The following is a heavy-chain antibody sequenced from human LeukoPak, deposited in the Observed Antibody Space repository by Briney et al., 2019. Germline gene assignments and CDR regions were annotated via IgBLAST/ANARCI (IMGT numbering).Heavy chain of an antibody. Sequence: PGGSLRLSCAASGFTFSSYGMHWVRQAPGKGLEWVAVIWYDGSNKYYADSVKGRFTISRDDSKNTVYVQMNSLRVEDTAVYYCARDRGGLKGYFDYWGQGTLVTVSS. CDR1: GFTFSSYG. CDR3: ARDRGGLKGYFDY. CDR2: IWYDGSNK. V-gene: IGHV3-33*01. D-gene: IGHD3-16*01. J-gene: IGHJ4*02.